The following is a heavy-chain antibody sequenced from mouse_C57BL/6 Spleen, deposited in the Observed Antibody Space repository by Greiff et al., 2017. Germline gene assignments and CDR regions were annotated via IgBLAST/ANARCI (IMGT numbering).Heavy chain of an antibody. V-gene: IGHV5-16*01. CDR3: AREGNPYYFDY. Sequence: EVMLVESEGGLVQPGSSMKLSCTASGFTFSDYYMAWVRQVPEKGLEWVAKINYDGSSTYYLDSLKSRFIISRDNAKNILYLQMSSLKSEDTATYYCAREGNPYYFDYWGQGTTLTVSS. D-gene: IGHD2-1*01. CDR1: GFTFSDYY. CDR2: INYDGSST. J-gene: IGHJ2*01.